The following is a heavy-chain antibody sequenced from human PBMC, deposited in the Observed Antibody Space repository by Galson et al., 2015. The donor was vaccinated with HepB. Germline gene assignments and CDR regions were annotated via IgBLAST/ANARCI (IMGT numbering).Heavy chain of an antibody. Sequence: SLRLSCAASGFTFSSYAMSWVRQAPGKGLEWVSAISGSGGSTYYADSVKGRFTISRDNSKNTLYLQMNSLRAEDTAVYYCAARITMVRGVGDYWGQGTLVTVSS. V-gene: IGHV3-23*01. CDR3: AARITMVRGVGDY. D-gene: IGHD3-10*01. J-gene: IGHJ4*02. CDR2: ISGSGGST. CDR1: GFTFSSYA.